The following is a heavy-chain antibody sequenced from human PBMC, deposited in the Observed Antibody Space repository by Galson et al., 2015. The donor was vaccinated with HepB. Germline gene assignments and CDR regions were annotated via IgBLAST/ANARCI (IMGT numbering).Heavy chain of an antibody. CDR1: GGSISIYY. V-gene: IGHV4-4*07. CDR3: ARLIGSGYMDH. Sequence: SLTCTVSGGSISIYYWSWIRQPAGKGLEWIGRIYTSGSTDYNPSLKSRVTMSVDTSKNQFSLKLSSVTAADTAVYFCARLIGSGYMDHWGQGTLVTVSS. J-gene: IGHJ4*02. CDR2: IYTSGST. D-gene: IGHD3-3*01.